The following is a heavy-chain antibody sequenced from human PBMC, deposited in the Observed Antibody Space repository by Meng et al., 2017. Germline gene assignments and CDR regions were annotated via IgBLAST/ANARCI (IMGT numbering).Heavy chain of an antibody. V-gene: IGHV4-34*02. CDR3: ARASPYDRGGYFDY. D-gene: IGHD3-22*01. CDR1: GGTFSGYY. Sequence: QLQQWDAGRLKPSQPRSLTSAVYGGTFSGYYWSWLRQPPGKGLEVIGEINHSGSTNYNPSLKSRVTISVDTSKNQFSLKLSSVTAADTAVYDCARASPYDRGGYFDYWGQGTLVTVSS. CDR2: INHSGST. J-gene: IGHJ4*02.